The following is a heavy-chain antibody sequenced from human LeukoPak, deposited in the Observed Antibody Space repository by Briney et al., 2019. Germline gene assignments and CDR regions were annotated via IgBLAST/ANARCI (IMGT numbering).Heavy chain of an antibody. V-gene: IGHV3-23*01. D-gene: IGHD6-13*01. CDR1: GFTFCSFA. Sequence: GGPLRLSCAASGFTFCSFAMTWLPQAPGKGLVGVSDLRCTADQTYYADSVKGRFSISRENSKNTLYLQLNSLRAEETAVYYCARGRRIAVSGTFYYYYMDVWGKGTTVTVSS. CDR2: LRCTADQT. CDR3: ARGRRIAVSGTFYYYYMDV. J-gene: IGHJ6*03.